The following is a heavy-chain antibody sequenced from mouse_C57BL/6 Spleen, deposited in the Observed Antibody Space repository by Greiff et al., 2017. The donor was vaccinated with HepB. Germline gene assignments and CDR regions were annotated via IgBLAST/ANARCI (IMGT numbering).Heavy chain of an antibody. Sequence: EVKLQESGPELVKPGASVKISCKASGYSFTGYYMNWVKQSPEKSLEWIGEINPSTGGTTYNQKFKAKATLTVDKSSSTAYMQLKSLTSEDSAVYYCAPRFAYWGQGTLVTVSA. J-gene: IGHJ3*01. CDR1: GYSFTGYY. CDR2: INPSTGGT. CDR3: APRFAY. V-gene: IGHV1-42*01.